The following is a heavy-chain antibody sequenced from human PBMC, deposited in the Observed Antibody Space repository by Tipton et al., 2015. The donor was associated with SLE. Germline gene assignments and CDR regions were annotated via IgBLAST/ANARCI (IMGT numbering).Heavy chain of an antibody. Sequence: QSGPEVKKPGASVKVSCKASGYTFTSYGISWVRQAPGQGLEWMGWISAYNGNTNYAQKLQGRVTMTTDTSTSTAYMELMSLRSDDTAVYCCAASIAAAGCNWFDPWAQGTLVTVSS. V-gene: IGHV1-18*01. J-gene: IGHJ5*02. D-gene: IGHD6-13*01. CDR3: AASIAAAGCNWFDP. CDR2: ISAYNGNT. CDR1: GYTFTSYG.